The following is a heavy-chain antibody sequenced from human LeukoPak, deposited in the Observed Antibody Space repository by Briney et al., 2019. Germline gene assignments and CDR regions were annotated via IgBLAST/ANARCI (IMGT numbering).Heavy chain of an antibody. CDR3: ARAAGWARYGSGTAHFDY. CDR2: IYYSGST. D-gene: IGHD3-10*01. CDR1: GGSISSGDYY. Sequence: PSETLSLPCTVFGGSISSGDYYWSWIRQPPGKGLEWIGYIYYSGSTYYNPSLKSRVTISVDTSKNQFSLKLSSVTAADTAVYYCARAAGWARYGSGTAHFDYWGQGTLVTVSS. J-gene: IGHJ4*02. V-gene: IGHV4-30-4*01.